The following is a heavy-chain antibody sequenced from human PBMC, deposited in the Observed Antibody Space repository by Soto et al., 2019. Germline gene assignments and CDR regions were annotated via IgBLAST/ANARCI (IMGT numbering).Heavy chain of an antibody. D-gene: IGHD1-26*01. V-gene: IGHV3-30-3*01. J-gene: IGHJ4*02. CDR1: GFTSSSSA. Sequence: LRLSSAACGFTSSSSAMHSIRKPPDKGLEWVAVISYDGSNKCYADSVKGRFTISRDNSKNTLYLQMNSLRAEDTAVYYCARDREVGATLPFDYWGQGTLVTVSS. CDR3: ARDREVGATLPFDY. CDR2: ISYDGSNK.